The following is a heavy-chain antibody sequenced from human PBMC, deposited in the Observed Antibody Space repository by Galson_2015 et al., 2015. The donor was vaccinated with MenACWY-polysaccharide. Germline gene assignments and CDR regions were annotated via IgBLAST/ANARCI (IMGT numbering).Heavy chain of an antibody. J-gene: IGHJ5*02. V-gene: IGHV3-74*01. D-gene: IGHD2-15*01. CDR3: TKAGAKYCSGSSCYFNWFDP. CDR1: GISFSTYW. Sequence: SLRLSCAASGISFSTYWMHWVRHAPGKGLVWVSRINADGSATGYADSVRGRFTISRDNAKNTLYLEMNSLRAEDTAVYYCTKAGAKYCSGSSCYFNWFDPWGQGTLVTVSS. CDR2: INADGSAT.